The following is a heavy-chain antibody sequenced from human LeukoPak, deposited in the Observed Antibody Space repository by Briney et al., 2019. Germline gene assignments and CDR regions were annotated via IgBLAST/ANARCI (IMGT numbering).Heavy chain of an antibody. D-gene: IGHD3-22*01. Sequence: PSETLSLTCAVSGGSFSGYYWSWVRQPPEKGLEWIGEINHSGSTNYNPSLKSRVTISVDTSKNQFSLELTSVTAADTAVYYCARRRYDASGYYPSRGRYFDYWGQGTLVTVSS. J-gene: IGHJ4*02. CDR3: ARRRYDASGYYPSRGRYFDY. V-gene: IGHV4-34*01. CDR2: INHSGST. CDR1: GGSFSGYY.